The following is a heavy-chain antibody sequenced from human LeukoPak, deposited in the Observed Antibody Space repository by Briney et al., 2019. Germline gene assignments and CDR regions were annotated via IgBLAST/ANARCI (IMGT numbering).Heavy chain of an antibody. CDR2: IIPIFGTA. J-gene: IGHJ5*02. D-gene: IGHD3-22*01. V-gene: IGHV1-69*13. Sequence: SVKVSRKASGGTFSSYAISWVRQAPGQGLEWMGGIIPIFGTANYAQKFQGRVTITADESTSTAYMELSSLRSEDTAVYYCAREDSSGYYPKLGPWGQGTLVTVSS. CDR3: AREDSSGYYPKLGP. CDR1: GGTFSSYA.